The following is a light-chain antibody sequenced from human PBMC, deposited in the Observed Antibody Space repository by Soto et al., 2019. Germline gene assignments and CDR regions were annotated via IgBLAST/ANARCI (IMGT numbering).Light chain of an antibody. CDR1: QSVSSY. J-gene: IGKJ4*01. CDR2: DAS. CDR3: QQRSDWPST. Sequence: EIVLTQSPATLSLSPGERATLSCRASQSVSSYLAWYQQKPGQAPRLLIYDASSRATGIPARFSGSGSGTDFTLTISSLEPVDFAVYYCQQRSDWPSTFGGGTTVQIK. V-gene: IGKV3-11*01.